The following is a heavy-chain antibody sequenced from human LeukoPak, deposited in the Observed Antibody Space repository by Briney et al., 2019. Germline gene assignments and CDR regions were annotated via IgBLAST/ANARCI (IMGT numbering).Heavy chain of an antibody. Sequence: SETLSLTCTVSGVSISSYYWSWIRQPPGKGLEWIGYIYYSGSTNYNPSLKSRVTISVDTSKNQFSLKLSSVTAADTAVYYCARRTVAGNDYWGQGTLVTVSS. CDR1: GVSISSYY. CDR2: IYYSGST. CDR3: ARRTVAGNDY. D-gene: IGHD6-19*01. V-gene: IGHV4-59*12. J-gene: IGHJ4*02.